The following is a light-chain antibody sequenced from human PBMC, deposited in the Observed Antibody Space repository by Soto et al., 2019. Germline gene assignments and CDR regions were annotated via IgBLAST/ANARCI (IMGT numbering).Light chain of an antibody. CDR2: KVS. CDR3: MQATPWPRT. Sequence: DVVMTQSPLSLPVTLGQPASISCRSSQSLVYSDGNTYLNWFQQRPGQSPRHLIYKVSNRDSGVPDRFSGSGSGTDFTLKISRVEAEDVGVYYCMQATPWPRTFGQGTKLEIK. J-gene: IGKJ2*01. V-gene: IGKV2-30*01. CDR1: QSLVYSDGNTY.